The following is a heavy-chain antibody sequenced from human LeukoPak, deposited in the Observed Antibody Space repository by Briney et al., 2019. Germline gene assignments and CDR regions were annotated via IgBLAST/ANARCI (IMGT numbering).Heavy chain of an antibody. J-gene: IGHJ4*02. CDR1: GGSISSYY. V-gene: IGHV4-59*01. CDR2: IYYSGST. D-gene: IGHD5-24*01. Sequence: PSETLSLTCTVSGGSISSYYWSWIRQPPGKGLEWIGYIYYSGSTNYNPSLKSRVTISVDTSKNQFSLKLSSVTAADTAVYYCASLGEMATVTEMYYFDYWGQGTLVTVSS. CDR3: ASLGEMATVTEMYYFDY.